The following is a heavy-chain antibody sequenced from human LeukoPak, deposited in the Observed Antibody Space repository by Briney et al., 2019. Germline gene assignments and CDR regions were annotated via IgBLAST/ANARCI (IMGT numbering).Heavy chain of an antibody. CDR2: IYYSGST. V-gene: IGHV4-59*08. D-gene: IGHD5-18*01. CDR3: ARYTAMVTYFDY. J-gene: IGHJ4*02. Sequence: PSETLSLTCGVSGGSISSYYWSWIRQPPGKGLEWIGYIYYSGSTNYNPSLKSRVTISVDTSKNQFSLKLSSVTAADTAVYYCARYTAMVTYFDYWGQGTLVTVSS. CDR1: GGSISSYY.